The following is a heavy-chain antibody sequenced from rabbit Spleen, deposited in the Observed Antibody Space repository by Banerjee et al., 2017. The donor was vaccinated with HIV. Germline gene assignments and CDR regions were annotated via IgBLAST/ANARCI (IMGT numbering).Heavy chain of an antibody. CDR2: IAGSSSGFT. CDR3: ARDSSSSFSSYGMDL. CDR1: GFSFSRSDY. Sequence: QSLEEPGGDLVKPGASLTLTCTASGFSFSRSDYMCWVRQAPGKGLEWISCIAGSSSGFTYSATWAKGRFTCSKTSSTTVTLQATSLTAADTATYFCARDSSSSFSSYGMDLWGPGTL. D-gene: IGHD1-1*01. V-gene: IGHV1S40*01. J-gene: IGHJ6*01.